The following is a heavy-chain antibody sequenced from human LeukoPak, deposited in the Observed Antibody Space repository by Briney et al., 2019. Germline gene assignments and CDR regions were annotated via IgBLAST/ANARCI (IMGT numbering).Heavy chain of an antibody. V-gene: IGHV3-15*01. Sequence: GGSLRLSCAASGFTFSNAWLSWVRQAPEKGLEWVGRIKSKVNGETIDYAAPVEGRFTISRDDSKNTLYLQMNSLRTDDTAVYYCTTTVGYTGYDWGYWGQGTLVTVSS. J-gene: IGHJ4*02. D-gene: IGHD5-12*01. CDR3: TTTVGYTGYDWGY. CDR2: IKSKVNGETI. CDR1: GFTFSNAW.